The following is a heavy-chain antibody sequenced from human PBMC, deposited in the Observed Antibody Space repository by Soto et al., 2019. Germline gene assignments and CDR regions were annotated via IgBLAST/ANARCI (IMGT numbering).Heavy chain of an antibody. V-gene: IGHV1-69*13. CDR2: IIPIFGTA. Sequence: ASVKVSCKASGGTFSSYAISWVRQAPGQGLEWMGGIIPIFGTANYAQKFQGRVTITADESTSTAYMELSSLRSEDTALYYWAVHARGIASRGGYFDYWGQGTLVTVSS. CDR1: GGTFSSYA. CDR3: AVHARGIASRGGYFDY. J-gene: IGHJ4*02. D-gene: IGHD6-6*01.